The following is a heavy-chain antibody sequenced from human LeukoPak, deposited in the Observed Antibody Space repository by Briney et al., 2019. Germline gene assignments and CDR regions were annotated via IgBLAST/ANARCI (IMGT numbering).Heavy chain of an antibody. Sequence: PSETLSLTCTVSGGSFSTYFWSGVRQPAGKEREWIGRLSVSGSPDYNPSLKSRVTVSVDTSKNQFSLTLTSVTAADTAVYYCARGSYTSGFWFDPWGQGTLVTVSS. J-gene: IGHJ5*02. CDR2: LSVSGSP. D-gene: IGHD6-19*01. CDR1: GGSFSTYF. V-gene: IGHV4-4*07. CDR3: ARGSYTSGFWFDP.